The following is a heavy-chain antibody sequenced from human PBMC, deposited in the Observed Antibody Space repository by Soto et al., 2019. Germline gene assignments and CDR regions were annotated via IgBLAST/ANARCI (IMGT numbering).Heavy chain of an antibody. D-gene: IGHD5-12*01. CDR2: INTYNGDT. V-gene: IGHV1-18*01. Sequence: QVQLVQSGGEVKNPGASVKVSCKASGYTFTSYGISWVRQAPGQGLEWMGWINTYNGDTNYAQILQGRVTMTVDTSTSTAYMELRSLRYDDTAVYHSMRYSGNDGRDYWVQGTLVTVSS. CDR1: GYTFTSYG. CDR3: MRYSGNDGRDY. J-gene: IGHJ4*02.